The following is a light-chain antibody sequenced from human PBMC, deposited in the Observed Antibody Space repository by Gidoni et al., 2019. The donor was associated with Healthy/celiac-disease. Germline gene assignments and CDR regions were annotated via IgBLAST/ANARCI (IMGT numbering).Light chain of an antibody. Sequence: ETAMTQSAATLSVSTGDRATLSCRASQSVSSYLAWYQQKPGQAPRLLIYGASTRATGIPARFSGSGSGTEFTLTISSLQSEDFAVYYCQQYNNWPRTFGQGTKVEIK. CDR1: QSVSSY. J-gene: IGKJ1*01. CDR3: QQYNNWPRT. V-gene: IGKV3-15*01. CDR2: GAS.